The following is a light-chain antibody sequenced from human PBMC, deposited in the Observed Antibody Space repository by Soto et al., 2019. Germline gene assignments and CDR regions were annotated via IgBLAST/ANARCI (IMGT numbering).Light chain of an antibody. J-gene: IGKJ1*01. CDR1: QSISSW. CDR3: QQYNSYSPAT. Sequence: DIQITLSPSTLSASVEDRVTITCRASQSISSWLAWYQQKPGKAPKLLIYKASSLESGVPSRFSGSGSGTEFTLTISSLQPDDFATYYCQQYNSYSPATFGQGTKVDIK. V-gene: IGKV1-5*03. CDR2: KAS.